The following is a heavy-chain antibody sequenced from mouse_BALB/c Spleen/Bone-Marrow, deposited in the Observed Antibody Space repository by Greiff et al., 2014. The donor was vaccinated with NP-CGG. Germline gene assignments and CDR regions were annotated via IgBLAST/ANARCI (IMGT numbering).Heavy chain of an antibody. V-gene: IGHV1S81*02. CDR2: INPSNGGT. D-gene: IGHD2-12*01. CDR1: GYTFSSDY. J-gene: IGHJ4*01. CDR3: TRSRRAMDY. Sequence: VQLQQSGAELVKPGASVKLSCKASGYTFSSDYMYWVKQRPGQGLEWIGEINPSNGGTNFNEKFKSKATLTVDKSSSTAYMQLSSLTSEDSAVYYCTRSRRAMDYWGQGTSATVSS.